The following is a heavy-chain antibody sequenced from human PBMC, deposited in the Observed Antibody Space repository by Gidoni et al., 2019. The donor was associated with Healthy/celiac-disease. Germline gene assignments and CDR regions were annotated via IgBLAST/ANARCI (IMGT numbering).Heavy chain of an antibody. CDR3: VRIRTGHYYGSGRFDY. Sequence: QVTLKESGPVRVKPTETLTLTCTVSGFSHSNARRGVSWIRQPPGKALELRAHLFSYEEKSNSTSLKSRLTISKATSKSQVVLNMTNMDPVDTATYYCVRIRTGHYYGSGRFDYWGQGTLVTVSS. V-gene: IGHV2-26*01. CDR1: GFSHSNARRG. D-gene: IGHD3-10*01. CDR2: LFSYEEK. J-gene: IGHJ4*02.